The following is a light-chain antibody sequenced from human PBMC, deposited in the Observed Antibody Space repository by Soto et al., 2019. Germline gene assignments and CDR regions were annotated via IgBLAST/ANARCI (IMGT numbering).Light chain of an antibody. CDR3: CSYEASNTVL. Sequence: QSALTQPPSASGSPGQSVTISCTGTSSDVGDYNYVSWYQQHPNRAPKLMIYEVTKRPSGVPDRFSGSKSGNTASLTVSGLQAEDEADYYCCSYEASNTVLFGGGTKVTVL. CDR2: EVT. J-gene: IGLJ2*01. CDR1: SSDVGDYNY. V-gene: IGLV2-8*01.